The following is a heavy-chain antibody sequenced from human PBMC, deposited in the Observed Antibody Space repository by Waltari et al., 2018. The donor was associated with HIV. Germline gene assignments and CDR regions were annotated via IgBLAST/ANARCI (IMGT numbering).Heavy chain of an antibody. CDR1: GFSLSTSGMC. CDR2: IDWDDDK. V-gene: IGHV2-70*15. Sequence: QVTLRESGPALVKPTQTLTLTCTFSGFSLSTSGMCVSWIRQPPGKALEWLARIDWDDDKYYNTSLKTRLTISKDTSKNQVVLTMTNMDPVDTATYYCARIRLVGATVDYYGMDVWGQGTTVTVSS. J-gene: IGHJ6*02. CDR3: ARIRLVGATVDYYGMDV. D-gene: IGHD1-26*01.